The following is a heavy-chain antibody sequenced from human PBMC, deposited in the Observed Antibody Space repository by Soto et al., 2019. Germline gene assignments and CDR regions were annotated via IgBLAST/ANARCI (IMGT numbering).Heavy chain of an antibody. Sequence: SETLSLTCAVYGGSFSGYYWSWIRQPPGKGLEWIGEINHSGSTNYNPSLKSRVTISVDTSKNQFSLKLSSVTAADTAVYYCAKVQQQLVDYWGQGTLVTVSS. CDR3: AKVQQQLVDY. J-gene: IGHJ4*02. CDR2: INHSGST. CDR1: GGSFSGYY. V-gene: IGHV4-34*01. D-gene: IGHD6-13*01.